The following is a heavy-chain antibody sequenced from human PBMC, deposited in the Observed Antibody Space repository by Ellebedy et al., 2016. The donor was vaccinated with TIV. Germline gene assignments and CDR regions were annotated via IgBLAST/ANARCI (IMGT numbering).Heavy chain of an antibody. Sequence: SVKVSCXASGGTFSSYAISWVRQAPGQGLEWMGGIIPIFGSANYAQKFQGRVTIIADESTSTAYMELSSLRSEGTAVYYCARDRLSEVLNGGLGVNQLLAPYYMDVWGKGTTVTVSS. CDR3: ARDRLSEVLNGGLGVNQLLAPYYMDV. V-gene: IGHV1-69*13. D-gene: IGHD2-2*01. J-gene: IGHJ6*03. CDR2: IIPIFGSA. CDR1: GGTFSSYA.